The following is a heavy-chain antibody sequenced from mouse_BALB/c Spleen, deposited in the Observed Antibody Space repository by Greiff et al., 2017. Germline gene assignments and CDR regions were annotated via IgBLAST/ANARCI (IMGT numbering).Heavy chain of an antibody. Sequence: EVQGVESGGGLVKPGGSLKLSCAASGFTFSSYAMSWVRQTPEKRLEWVASISSGGSTYYPDSVKGRFTISRDNARNILYLQMSSLRSEDTAMYYCARGQVAYWGQGTLVTVSA. J-gene: IGHJ3*01. V-gene: IGHV5-6-5*01. CDR3: ARGQVAY. CDR1: GFTFSSYA. CDR2: ISSGGST.